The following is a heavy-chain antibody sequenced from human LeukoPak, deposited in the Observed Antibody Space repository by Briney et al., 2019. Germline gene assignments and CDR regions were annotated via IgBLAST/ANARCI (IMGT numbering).Heavy chain of an antibody. D-gene: IGHD3-16*02. V-gene: IGHV1-18*04. CDR3: ARSYYDYVWGSYRTYYFDY. Sequence: DSVNVSCMLSGYTFTSYCISWVRQVHGHGLEWMGWISAYNGNTNYAQKLQGRVTMTTDTSTSTAYMELRSLRSDDTAVYYCARSYYDYVWGSYRTYYFDYWGQGTLVTVSS. CDR2: ISAYNGNT. J-gene: IGHJ4*02. CDR1: GYTFTSYC.